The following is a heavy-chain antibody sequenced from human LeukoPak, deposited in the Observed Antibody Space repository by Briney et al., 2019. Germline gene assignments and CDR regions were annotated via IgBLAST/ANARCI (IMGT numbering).Heavy chain of an antibody. Sequence: PLETLSLTCAVYGGSFSGYYWSWIRQPPGKGLEWIGRIYTSGSTNYNPSLKSRVTMSVDTSKNQFSLKLSSVTAADTAVYYCARVPAAEIYYFDYWGQGTLVTVSS. V-gene: IGHV4-59*10. D-gene: IGHD2-2*01. CDR1: GGSFSGYY. CDR2: IYTSGST. CDR3: ARVPAAEIYYFDY. J-gene: IGHJ4*02.